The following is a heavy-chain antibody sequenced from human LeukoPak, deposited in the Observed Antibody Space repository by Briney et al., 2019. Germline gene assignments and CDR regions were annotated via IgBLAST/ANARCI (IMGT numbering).Heavy chain of an antibody. Sequence: GGSLRPSCAASGFTVSSNYMSWVRQAPGKGLEWVSVIYSGGSTYYADSVKGRFTISRDNSKNTLYLQMNSLRAEDTAVYYCARSTNYLDFDYWGQGTLVTVSS. V-gene: IGHV3-53*01. CDR3: ARSTNYLDFDY. J-gene: IGHJ4*02. D-gene: IGHD1-7*01. CDR1: GFTVSSNY. CDR2: IYSGGST.